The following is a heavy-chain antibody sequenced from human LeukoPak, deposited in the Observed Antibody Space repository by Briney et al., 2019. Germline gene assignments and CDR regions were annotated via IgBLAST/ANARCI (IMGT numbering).Heavy chain of an antibody. CDR2: IKQDGSEK. Sequence: GGSLRLSCAASGFTFSSYWMSWVRQAPGKGLEWVANIKQDGSEKYYVDSVKGRFTISRDNAKNSLYLQMSSLRAEDTAVYYCAKDLAAPPYYPQNYWGQGTLVTVSS. D-gene: IGHD3-22*01. CDR1: GFTFSSYW. CDR3: AKDLAAPPYYPQNY. J-gene: IGHJ4*02. V-gene: IGHV3-7*03.